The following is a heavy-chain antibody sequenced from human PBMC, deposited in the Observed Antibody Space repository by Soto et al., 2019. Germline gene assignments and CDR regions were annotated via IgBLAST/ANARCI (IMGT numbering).Heavy chain of an antibody. CDR2: INAGNGNT. V-gene: IGHV1-3*05. CDR1: GYTFTSYA. J-gene: IGHJ2*01. Sequence: QVQLVQSGAEEKKPGASVKVSCKASGYTFTSYAMRWVRQAPGQRLEWMGWINAGNGNTKYSQKFQGRVTITRDTSASTAYMELSSLRSEDTAVYYCARAPSWWYFDLWGRGTLATVSS. CDR3: ARAPSWWYFDL.